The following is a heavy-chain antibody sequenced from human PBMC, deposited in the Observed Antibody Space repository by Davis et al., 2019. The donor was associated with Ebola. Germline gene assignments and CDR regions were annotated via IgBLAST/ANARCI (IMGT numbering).Heavy chain of an antibody. V-gene: IGHV3-7*03. J-gene: IGHJ4*02. Sequence: GESLKISCAASGFTFSSYWMSWVRQAPGKGLEWVANINQHGIEKYYVDSVKGRFTISRDNSKNTLYLQMNSLRAEDTAVYYCAKSVTVTTLGYFDYWGQGTLVTVSS. D-gene: IGHD4-17*01. CDR3: AKSVTVTTLGYFDY. CDR2: INQHGIEK. CDR1: GFTFSSYW.